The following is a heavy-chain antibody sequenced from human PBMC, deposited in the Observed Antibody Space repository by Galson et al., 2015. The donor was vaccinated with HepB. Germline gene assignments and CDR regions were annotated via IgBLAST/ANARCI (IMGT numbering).Heavy chain of an antibody. Sequence: SLRLSCAASGFTFSSYAMHWVRQAPGKGLEWVAVISYDGSNKYYADSVKGRFTVSRDNSKNTLYLQLNSLRAEDTALYYCAREAVTAYYFDYWGQGTLVTVSS. CDR3: AREAVTAYYFDY. V-gene: IGHV3-30-3*01. CDR1: GFTFSSYA. J-gene: IGHJ4*02. CDR2: ISYDGSNK. D-gene: IGHD2-21*02.